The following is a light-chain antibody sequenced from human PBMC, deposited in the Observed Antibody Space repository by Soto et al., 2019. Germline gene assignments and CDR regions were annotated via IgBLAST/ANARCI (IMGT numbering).Light chain of an antibody. CDR2: EVN. CDR3: SSYTGSSSPYV. Sequence: QSALTQPASVSGSPGQSITISCSGTNSDIGAFNYVSWYQQHPHKAPKLILYEVNKRPSGVSNRFSGSKSGITASLTISGAQAEDEADYYCSSYTGSSSPYVFGTGTKLTVL. CDR1: NSDIGAFNY. J-gene: IGLJ1*01. V-gene: IGLV2-14*01.